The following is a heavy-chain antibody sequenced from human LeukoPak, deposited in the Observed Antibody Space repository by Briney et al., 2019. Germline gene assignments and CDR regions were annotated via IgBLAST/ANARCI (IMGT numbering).Heavy chain of an antibody. D-gene: IGHD3-10*01. CDR1: GFTFSSYA. Sequence: GGSLRLSCAASGFTFSSYAMSWVRQAPGKGLEWVSAISGSGGSTYYADSVKGRFTISRDNSKNTLYLQMNSLRAEDTAVYYCARHSGSYYHSWFDPWGQGTLVTVSS. J-gene: IGHJ5*02. V-gene: IGHV3-23*01. CDR3: ARHSGSYYHSWFDP. CDR2: ISGSGGST.